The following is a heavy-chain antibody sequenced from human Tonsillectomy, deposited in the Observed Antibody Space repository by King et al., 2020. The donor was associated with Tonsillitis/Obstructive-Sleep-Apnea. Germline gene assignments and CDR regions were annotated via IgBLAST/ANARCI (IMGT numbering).Heavy chain of an antibody. J-gene: IGHJ4*02. V-gene: IGHV2-5*02. D-gene: IGHD6-13*01. CDR2: IYWDDDK. CDR1: GFSLSTSQAG. Sequence: TLKESGPTLVKPTQTLTLTCPFSGFSLSTSQAGVGWIRQPPGKALEWLTLIYWDDDKRYSPSLNNRLTITKDTSKNQVVLTMTNMDPVDTATYYCAHTSRGSNWYYFDYWGQGTLVTVSS. CDR3: AHTSRGSNWYYFDY.